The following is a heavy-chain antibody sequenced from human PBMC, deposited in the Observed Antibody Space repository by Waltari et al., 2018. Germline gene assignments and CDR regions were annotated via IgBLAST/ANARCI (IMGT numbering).Heavy chain of an antibody. CDR3: AREGGYCSGGSCYSGAFQH. Sequence: QVQLQESGPGLVKPSQTLSLTCTVSGGSISSGSYYWSWIRQPAGKGLEWIGRIYTSGSTNYNPSLKSRVTISVDTSKNQFSLKLSSVTAADTAVYYCAREGGYCSGGSCYSGAFQHWGQGTLVTVSS. CDR1: GGSISSGSYY. CDR2: IYTSGST. J-gene: IGHJ1*01. D-gene: IGHD2-15*01. V-gene: IGHV4-61*02.